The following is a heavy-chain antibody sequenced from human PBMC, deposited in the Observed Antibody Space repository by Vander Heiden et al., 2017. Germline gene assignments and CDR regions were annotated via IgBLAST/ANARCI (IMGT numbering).Heavy chain of an antibody. CDR3: ARHDYSNY. J-gene: IGHJ4*02. D-gene: IGHD4-4*01. V-gene: IGHV3-48*02. CDR2: ISRSGSTR. CDR1: GITFSDYS. Sequence: EVQLVESGGGLVQPGGSLRLSCAVSGITFSDYSMNWVRQAPGKGLEWVSYISRSGSTRYYADSVKGRFTIFRDNAENSLYLQMNSLRDEDTAVYYCARHDYSNYWGQGTLVTVSS.